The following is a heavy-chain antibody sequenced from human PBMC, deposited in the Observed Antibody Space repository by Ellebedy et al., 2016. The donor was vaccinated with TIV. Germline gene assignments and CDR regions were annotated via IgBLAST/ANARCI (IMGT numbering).Heavy chain of an antibody. CDR3: ATHLQQQLVDRWFDP. CDR1: GYTLTELS. D-gene: IGHD6-13*01. V-gene: IGHV1-24*01. J-gene: IGHJ5*02. CDR2: FDPEDGET. Sequence: AASVKVSCKVSGYTLTELSMHWVRQAPGKGLEWMGGFDPEDGETIYAQKFQGRVTMTEDTSTDTAYMELSSLRSEDTAVYYCATHLQQQLVDRWFDPWGQGTLVTVSS.